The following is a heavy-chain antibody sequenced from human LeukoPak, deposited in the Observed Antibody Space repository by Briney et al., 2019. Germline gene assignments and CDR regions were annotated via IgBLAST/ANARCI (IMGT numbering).Heavy chain of an antibody. Sequence: GESLKISCKGSGYSFTSYWIGWGRQVPGKGLEWMGIIYPGDSDTRYSPSFQGQVTISADKSISTAYLQWSSLKASDTAMYYCARPHSISSFDAFDIWGQGTLVTVSS. CDR2: IYPGDSDT. CDR1: GYSFTSYW. J-gene: IGHJ3*02. V-gene: IGHV5-51*01. D-gene: IGHD6-6*01. CDR3: ARPHSISSFDAFDI.